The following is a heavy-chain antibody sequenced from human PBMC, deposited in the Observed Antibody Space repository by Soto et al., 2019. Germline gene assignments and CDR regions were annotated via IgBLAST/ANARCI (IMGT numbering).Heavy chain of an antibody. D-gene: IGHD2-2*01. CDR3: ARGFRTVPFDY. Sequence: QVQLVQSGAELKKPGASVKVSCKASGYTFINYGIGWVRQAPGQGLEWMGWISAYNGVTHYPQKFTDRVTMTIDTPTSTAYMELRSLTSDDTAIYHCARGFRTVPFDYWGQGTLVTVSS. J-gene: IGHJ4*02. CDR2: ISAYNGVT. V-gene: IGHV1-18*01. CDR1: GYTFINYG.